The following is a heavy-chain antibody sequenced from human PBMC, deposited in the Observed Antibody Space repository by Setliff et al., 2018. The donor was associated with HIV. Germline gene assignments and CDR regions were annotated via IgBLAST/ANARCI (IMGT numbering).Heavy chain of an antibody. J-gene: IGHJ4*02. CDR1: GDSINSGPYS. Sequence: SETLSLTCTVSGDSINSGPYSWGWIRQPPGKGLESIGSISYGGNTYYNPSLKSRVLISGDTSKNQFALKLSSVTAADTGVHYCARRAGFSEGSGYWFYWGQGTLVTVSS. D-gene: IGHD3-22*01. V-gene: IGHV4-39*01. CDR2: ISYGGNT. CDR3: ARRAGFSEGSGYWFY.